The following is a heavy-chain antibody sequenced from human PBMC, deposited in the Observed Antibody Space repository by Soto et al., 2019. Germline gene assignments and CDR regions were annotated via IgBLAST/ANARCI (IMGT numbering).Heavy chain of an antibody. V-gene: IGHV3-48*02. CDR1: GFTFSSYS. J-gene: IGHJ4*02. D-gene: IGHD3-22*01. Sequence: GGSLRLSCAASGFTFSSYSMNWVRQAPGKGLEWVSYISSSSSTIYYADSVKGRFTISRDNAKNSLYLQMNSLRDEDTAVYYCARDYYDSSGYLVYFDYWGQGTLVTVSS. CDR3: ARDYYDSSGYLVYFDY. CDR2: ISSSSSTI.